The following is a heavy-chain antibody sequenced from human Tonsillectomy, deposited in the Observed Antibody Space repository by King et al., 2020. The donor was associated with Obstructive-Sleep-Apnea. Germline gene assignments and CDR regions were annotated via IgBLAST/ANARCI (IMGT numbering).Heavy chain of an antibody. CDR2: ISSSSSYI. CDR1: GFTFSSYS. CDR3: ARGGYRGIAVAGTFWFDP. V-gene: IGHV3-21*01. Sequence: VQLVESGGGLVKPGGSLRLSCAASGFTFSSYSMNWVRQAPGKGLEWVVSISSSSSYIYYADSVKGRFTISRDNAKNSLYLQMNSLRAEDTAVYYCARGGYRGIAVAGTFWFDPWGQGTLVTVSS. J-gene: IGHJ5*02. D-gene: IGHD6-19*01.